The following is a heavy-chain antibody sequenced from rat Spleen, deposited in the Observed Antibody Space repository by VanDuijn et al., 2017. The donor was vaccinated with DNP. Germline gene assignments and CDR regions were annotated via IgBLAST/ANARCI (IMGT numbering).Heavy chain of an antibody. J-gene: IGHJ1*01. CDR1: GFTFNNYW. CDR2: ITNSGGST. Sequence: EVQLVESGGGLVQPGMSLRLSCVASGFTFNNYWMTWIRQAPGSGLEWIASITNSGGSTYYLDSVKGRFTISRDNSKSTLYLQMDSLRSEDTATYYCTRKYTTDYYWYFDFWGPGTMVTVSS. V-gene: IGHV5-31*01. D-gene: IGHD1-6*01. CDR3: TRKYTTDYYWYFDF.